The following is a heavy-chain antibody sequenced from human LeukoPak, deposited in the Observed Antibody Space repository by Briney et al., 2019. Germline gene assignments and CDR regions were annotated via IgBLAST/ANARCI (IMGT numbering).Heavy chain of an antibody. V-gene: IGHV4-4*02. Sequence: PSETLCLTCTVSGGSISSSNWWSWVRQPPGKGLEWIGEIYHSGSTNYNPSLKSRVTISVDKSKNQFSLKLSSVTAADTAVYYCARQSYDYVWGSYRTQDDAFDIWGQGTMVTVSS. D-gene: IGHD3-16*02. CDR2: IYHSGST. CDR1: GGSISSSNW. J-gene: IGHJ3*02. CDR3: ARQSYDYVWGSYRTQDDAFDI.